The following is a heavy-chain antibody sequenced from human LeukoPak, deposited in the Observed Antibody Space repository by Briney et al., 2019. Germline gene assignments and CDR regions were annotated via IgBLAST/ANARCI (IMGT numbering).Heavy chain of an antibody. V-gene: IGHV3-30-3*01. J-gene: IGHJ4*02. CDR2: ISYDGSNK. Sequence: GGSLRLSCAASEFTSSSYTMHWVRQAPGKGLEWVALISYDGSNKYYADSVKGRFTISRDNSKNTLYLQMNSLRAEDTAMYYCAREPSRSAYFDYWGQGTLVTVSS. CDR3: AREPSRSAYFDY. D-gene: IGHD3-22*01. CDR1: EFTSSSYT.